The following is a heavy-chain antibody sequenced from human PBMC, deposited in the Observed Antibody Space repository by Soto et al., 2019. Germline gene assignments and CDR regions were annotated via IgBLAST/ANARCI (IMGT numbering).Heavy chain of an antibody. V-gene: IGHV1-69*13. D-gene: IGHD4-4*01. J-gene: IGHJ6*02. CDR3: ARDPTTVAFDYGMDV. Sequence: GASVKVSCKASGGTFSSYAISWVRQAPGQGLEWMGGIIPIFGTANYAQKFQGRVTITADESTSTAYMELSSLRSEDTAVYYCARDPTTVAFDYGMDVWGQGTTVSVSS. CDR2: IIPIFGTA. CDR1: GGTFSSYA.